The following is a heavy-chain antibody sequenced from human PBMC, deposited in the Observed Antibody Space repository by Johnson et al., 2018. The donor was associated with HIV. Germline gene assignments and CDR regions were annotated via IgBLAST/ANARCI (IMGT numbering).Heavy chain of an antibody. CDR1: GFTFSSFG. V-gene: IGHV3-33*06. CDR3: AKDKAVVTALYDAFDI. CDR2: IWYDGSDK. J-gene: IGHJ3*02. D-gene: IGHD2-21*02. Sequence: QVQLVESGGGVVQPGRSLRLSCAASGFTFSSFGMHWVRQAPGKGLEWLAVIWYDGSDKYYADSVKGRFTISRDNSKNTLYLQMSSLRAEDTAIYYCAKDKAVVTALYDAFDIWGQGTMVTVSS.